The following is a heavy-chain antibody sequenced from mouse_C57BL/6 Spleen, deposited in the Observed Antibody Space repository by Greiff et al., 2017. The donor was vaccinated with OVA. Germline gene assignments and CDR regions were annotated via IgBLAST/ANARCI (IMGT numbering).Heavy chain of an antibody. CDR3: ARQGYGSSYRYYFDY. CDR1: GYTFTSYW. D-gene: IGHD1-1*01. CDR2: IDPSDSYT. Sequence: QVQLQQPGAELVMPGASVKLSCKASGYTFTSYWMHWVKQRPGQGLEWIGEIDPSDSYTNYNQKFKGKSTLTVDKSSSTAYMQLSSLTSEDSAVYYCARQGYGSSYRYYFDYWGQGTTLTVSS. V-gene: IGHV1-69*01. J-gene: IGHJ2*01.